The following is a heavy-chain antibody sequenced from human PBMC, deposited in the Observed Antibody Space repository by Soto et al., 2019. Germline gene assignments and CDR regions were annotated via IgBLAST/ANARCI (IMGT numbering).Heavy chain of an antibody. D-gene: IGHD5-18*01. J-gene: IGHJ4*02. CDR3: AKEYNYGYWFFDY. CDR2: ISYDGNIE. V-gene: IGHV3-30*18. CDR1: GFSFSSYG. Sequence: PGGSLRLSCAASGFSFSSYGMHWVRQAPGKGLEWVAVISYDGNIEFYRDSVKGRFTISRDNSKNTLYLQMSSLRPEDTGVYYCAKEYNYGYWFFDYWGQGTRVTVSS.